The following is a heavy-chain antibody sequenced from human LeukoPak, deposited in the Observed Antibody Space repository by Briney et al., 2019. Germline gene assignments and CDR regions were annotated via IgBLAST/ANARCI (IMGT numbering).Heavy chain of an antibody. CDR1: GGSISSHY. D-gene: IGHD6-13*01. V-gene: IGHV4-59*11. Sequence: SETLSLTCTVSGGSISSHYWSWIRQPPGTGLEWIGYIYYSGSTNYNPSLKSRVTISVDTSKNQFSLKLSSVTAADTAGHYCARDKAAAGSFDYWGQGTLVTVSS. CDR3: ARDKAAAGSFDY. J-gene: IGHJ4*02. CDR2: IYYSGST.